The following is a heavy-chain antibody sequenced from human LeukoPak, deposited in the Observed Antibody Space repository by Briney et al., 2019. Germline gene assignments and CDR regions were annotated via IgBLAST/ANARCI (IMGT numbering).Heavy chain of an antibody. V-gene: IGHV1-8*01. CDR2: MNPNSGNT. D-gene: IGHD4-23*01. CDR1: VYTVTSYD. J-gene: IGHJ4*02. CDR3: ARGLPGYGGNSEGGPGY. Sequence: ASVEVSCKASVYTVTSYDINWLRQAAGQGLEWMGWMNPNSGNTGYAQKFQGRVTMTRNTSISTAYMELSSLRSEDTAVYYCARGLPGYGGNSEGGPGYWGQGTLVTVSS.